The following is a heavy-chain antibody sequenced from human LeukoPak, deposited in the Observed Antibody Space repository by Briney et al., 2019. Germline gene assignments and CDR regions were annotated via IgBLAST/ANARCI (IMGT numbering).Heavy chain of an antibody. V-gene: IGHV1-18*01. Sequence: ASVKVSCKASGYTFTSYAISWVRQAPGQGLEWMGWISADNGNTDYAQKLQGRVTMTTDTSTSTAYMELRSLRSDDTAVYYCARDSIQARAYYDSSGKRAFDIWGQGTMVTVSS. CDR1: GYTFTSYA. D-gene: IGHD3-22*01. CDR2: ISADNGNT. CDR3: ARDSIQARAYYDSSGKRAFDI. J-gene: IGHJ3*02.